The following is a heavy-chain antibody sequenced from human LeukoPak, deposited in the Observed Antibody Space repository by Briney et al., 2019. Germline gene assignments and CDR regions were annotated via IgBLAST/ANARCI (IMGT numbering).Heavy chain of an antibody. D-gene: IGHD3-22*01. J-gene: IGHJ3*02. CDR3: ARSSSGYYYNDAFDI. CDR2: IKQDGSEK. CDR1: GFTFSSYW. Sequence: GGSLRLSCAASGFTFSSYWMSWVRQAPGKGLEWVANIKQDGSEKYYVDSVKGRFTISRDNAKNSLYLQMNSLRAEDTAVYYCARSSSGYYYNDAFDIWGQGTMATVSS. V-gene: IGHV3-7*01.